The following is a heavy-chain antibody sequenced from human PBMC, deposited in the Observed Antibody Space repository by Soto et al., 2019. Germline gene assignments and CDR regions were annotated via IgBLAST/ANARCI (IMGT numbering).Heavy chain of an antibody. Sequence: GGSLRLSCAASGFTFSDYYMSWIRQAPGKGLEWVSYISSSGTTIYYADSVKGRFTISRDNAKNSLYLQMNSLRAEDTAVYYCARDQYYDFWSGYYTDYYYGMAVWGQGTTVTVSS. CDR3: ARDQYYDFWSGYYTDYYYGMAV. CDR1: GFTFSDYY. J-gene: IGHJ6*02. D-gene: IGHD3-3*01. CDR2: ISSSGTTI. V-gene: IGHV3-11*01.